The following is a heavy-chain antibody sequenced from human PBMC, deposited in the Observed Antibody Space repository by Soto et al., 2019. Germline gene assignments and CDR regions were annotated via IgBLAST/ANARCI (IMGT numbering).Heavy chain of an antibody. CDR3: ARETRGGYSYGGAGWVDY. V-gene: IGHV3-30-3*01. CDR2: ISYDGSNK. J-gene: IGHJ4*02. D-gene: IGHD5-18*01. CDR1: GFTFSSYA. Sequence: QVQLVESGGGVVQPGRSLRLSCAASGFTFSSYAMHWVRQAPGKGLEWVAVISYDGSNKYYADSVKGRFTISRDNSKNTLYLQMNSLRAEDTAVYYCARETRGGYSYGGAGWVDYWGQGTLVTVSS.